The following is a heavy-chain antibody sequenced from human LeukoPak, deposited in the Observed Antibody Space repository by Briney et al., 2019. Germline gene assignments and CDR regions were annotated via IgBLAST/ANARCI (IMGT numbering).Heavy chain of an antibody. D-gene: IGHD5-18*01. CDR2: IYYSGST. V-gene: IGHV4-30-4*08. Sequence: SETLSLTCTVSGGSISSGDYYWSWIRQPPGKGLEWIGYIYYSGSTYYNPSLKSRVTISVDTSKNQFSLKLSSVTAADTAVYYCARDGGYSYGSPFDYWGQGTLATVSS. J-gene: IGHJ4*02. CDR1: GGSISSGDYY. CDR3: ARDGGYSYGSPFDY.